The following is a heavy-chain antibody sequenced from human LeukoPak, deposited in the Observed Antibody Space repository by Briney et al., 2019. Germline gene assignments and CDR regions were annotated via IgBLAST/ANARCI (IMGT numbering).Heavy chain of an antibody. D-gene: IGHD3-16*01. CDR1: GFTFDDYA. J-gene: IGHJ6*02. V-gene: IGHV3-9*01. CDR2: ISWNSGSI. CDR3: AKDIGGGSYGDYYYHYGMDV. Sequence: GGSLRLSCAASGFTFDDYAMHWVRQAPGKGLEWVSGISWNSGSIGYADSVKGRLTISRDNAKNSLYLQMNSLRAEDTALYYCAKDIGGGSYGDYYYHYGMDVWGQGTTVTVSS.